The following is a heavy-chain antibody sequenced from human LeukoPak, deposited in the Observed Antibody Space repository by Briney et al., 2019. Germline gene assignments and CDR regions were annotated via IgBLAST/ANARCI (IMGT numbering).Heavy chain of an antibody. Sequence: SETLSLTCTVSGGSISSGDYYWSWIRQPPGKGLEWIGYIYYSGSTYCNPSLKSRVTISVDTSKNQFSLKLSSVTAADTAVYYCARYYYDSSGDYYFDYWGQGTLVTVSS. CDR2: IYYSGST. CDR3: ARYYYDSSGDYYFDY. V-gene: IGHV4-30-4*01. D-gene: IGHD3-22*01. J-gene: IGHJ4*02. CDR1: GGSISSGDYY.